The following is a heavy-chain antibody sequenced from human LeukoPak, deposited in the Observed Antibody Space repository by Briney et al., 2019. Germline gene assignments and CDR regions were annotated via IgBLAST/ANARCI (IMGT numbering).Heavy chain of an antibody. Sequence: SETLSLTCAVSGYSISSGYYWGWIRQPPGKGLEWIGSIYHSGSTYYNPSLKSRVTISVDTSKNQFSLKLSSVTAADTAVYYCARGRHQLLSGWFDPWGQGTLVTVSS. CDR1: GYSISSGYY. CDR2: IYHSGST. D-gene: IGHD2-2*01. CDR3: ARGRHQLLSGWFDP. J-gene: IGHJ5*02. V-gene: IGHV4-38-2*01.